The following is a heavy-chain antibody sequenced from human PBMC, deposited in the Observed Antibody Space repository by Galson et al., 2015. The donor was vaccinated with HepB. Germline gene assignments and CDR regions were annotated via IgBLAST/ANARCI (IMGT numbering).Heavy chain of an antibody. D-gene: IGHD4-17*01. J-gene: IGHJ4*02. CDR3: ARGDYGDYRFDY. CDR1: GYSFTSYW. Sequence: QSGAEVKKPGESLRVSCKGSGYSFTSYWISWVRQMPGKGLEWMGRIDPSDSYTNYSPSFQGHVTISADKSISTAYLQWSSLKASDTAMYYCARGDYGDYRFDYWGQGTLVTVSS. CDR2: IDPSDSYT. V-gene: IGHV5-10-1*01.